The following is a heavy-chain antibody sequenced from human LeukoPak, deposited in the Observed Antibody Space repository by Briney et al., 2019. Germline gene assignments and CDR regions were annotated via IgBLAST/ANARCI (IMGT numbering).Heavy chain of an antibody. V-gene: IGHV1-18*01. CDR1: GYTFTSYG. Sequence: GASVKVSCKASGYTFTSYGISWVRQAPGQGLEWMGWISAYNGNTNYAQKLRGRVTMTTDTSTSTAYMELRSLRSDDTAVYYCARHYGSGSYYKNYYYYMDVWGKGTTVTVSS. J-gene: IGHJ6*03. CDR2: ISAYNGNT. D-gene: IGHD3-10*01. CDR3: ARHYGSGSYYKNYYYYMDV.